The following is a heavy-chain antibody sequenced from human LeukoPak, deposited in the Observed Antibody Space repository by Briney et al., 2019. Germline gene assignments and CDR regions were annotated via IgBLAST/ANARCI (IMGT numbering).Heavy chain of an antibody. CDR3: AYYYGSGSYYSLFDY. D-gene: IGHD3-10*01. V-gene: IGHV3-30*02. CDR1: GFTFSSYG. J-gene: IGHJ4*02. Sequence: PGGSLRLSCAASGFTFSSYGMHWVRQAPGKGLEWVAFIRYDGSNKYYADSVKGRFTISRDNSKNTLYLQMNSLRAEDTAVYYCAYYYGSGSYYSLFDYWGQGTLVTVSS. CDR2: IRYDGSNK.